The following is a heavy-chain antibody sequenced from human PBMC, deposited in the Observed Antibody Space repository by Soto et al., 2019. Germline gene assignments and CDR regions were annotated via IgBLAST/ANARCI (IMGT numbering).Heavy chain of an antibody. V-gene: IGHV1-18*01. J-gene: IGHJ6*02. CDR2: ISAYNDNT. D-gene: IGHD3-9*01. CDR1: AYTFTNYG. Sequence: QVHLVQSGGEVKKPGASVKVSCKASAYTFTNYGISWVRQAPGQGLEWMGWISAYNDNTYYAQKFQGRVTMTTDTPTSTAYMELRSLRSDDTAVYYCARELYYDILNGYPLNYGMDVWGQGTTVTVSS. CDR3: ARELYYDILNGYPLNYGMDV.